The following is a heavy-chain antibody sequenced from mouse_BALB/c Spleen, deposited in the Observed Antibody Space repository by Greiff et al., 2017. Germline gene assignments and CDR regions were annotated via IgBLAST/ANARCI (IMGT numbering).Heavy chain of an antibody. V-gene: IGHV2-9-2*01. CDR3: VRDRGNYYGSSYAMDY. CDR1: GFSLTSYD. CDR2: IWTGGGT. Sequence: VQLQQSGPGLVAPSQSLSITCTVSGFSLTSYDISWIRQPPGKGLEWLGVIWTGGGTNYNSAFMSRLSISKDNSKSQVFLKMNSLQTDDTAIYYCVRDRGNYYGSSYAMDYWGQGTSVTVSS. D-gene: IGHD1-1*01. J-gene: IGHJ4*01.